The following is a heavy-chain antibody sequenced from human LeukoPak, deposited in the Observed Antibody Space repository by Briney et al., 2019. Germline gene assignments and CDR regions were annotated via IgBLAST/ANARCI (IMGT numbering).Heavy chain of an antibody. V-gene: IGHV4-59*10. D-gene: IGHD3-10*01. J-gene: IGHJ4*02. CDR3: ARSGSYYPFDY. CDR1: GGSFSGYY. Sequence: PSETLSLTCAVYGGSFSGYYWSWIRQPAGKGLEWIGRIYTSGSTNYNPSLKSRVTMSVDTSKNQFSLKLSSVTAADTAVYYCARSGSYYPFDYWGQGTLVTVSS. CDR2: IYTSGST.